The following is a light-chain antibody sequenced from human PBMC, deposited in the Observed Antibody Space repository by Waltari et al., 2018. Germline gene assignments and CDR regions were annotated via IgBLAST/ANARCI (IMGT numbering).Light chain of an antibody. Sequence: EIVLTQSPGTLSLSPGERATLSCRASQSVSSSDLAWYQQKPGQAPRRLIYGAASRATGIPDRFSGSGSGTDFTLTISRLEPEDFAVYYCQQYGSSVTFGPGTKVDIK. CDR3: QQYGSSVT. CDR1: QSVSSSD. J-gene: IGKJ3*01. CDR2: GAA. V-gene: IGKV3-20*01.